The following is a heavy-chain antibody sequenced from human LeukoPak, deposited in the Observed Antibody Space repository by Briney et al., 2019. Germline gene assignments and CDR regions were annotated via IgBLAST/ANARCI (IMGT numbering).Heavy chain of an antibody. V-gene: IGHV4-4*07. D-gene: IGHD3-9*01. CDR1: GGSISTYY. Sequence: RPSETLSLTCTVSGGSISTYYWNWIRQPAGKGLEWIGRIYTRGSTNYNPSLKSRVTMSVDTSKNQFSLKLSSVTAADTAVYYCAREPLLTTHYYYYYGMDVWGQGTTVTVSS. CDR2: IYTRGST. J-gene: IGHJ6*02. CDR3: AREPLLTTHYYYYYGMDV.